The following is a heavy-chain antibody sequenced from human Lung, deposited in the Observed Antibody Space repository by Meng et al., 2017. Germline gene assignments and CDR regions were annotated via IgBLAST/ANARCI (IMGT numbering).Heavy chain of an antibody. CDR3: ARGPTTMAHDFDY. CDR1: GGSFSDYY. J-gene: IGHJ4*02. D-gene: IGHD4-11*01. Sequence: QGQLQTWGAGLLKPSETPSLTCVVSGGSFSDYYWSWIRQPPGKGLEWIGEINHSGSTNYNPSLESRATISVDTSQNNLSLKLSSVTAADSAVYYCARGPTTMAHDFDYWGQGTLVTVSS. CDR2: INHSGST. V-gene: IGHV4-34*01.